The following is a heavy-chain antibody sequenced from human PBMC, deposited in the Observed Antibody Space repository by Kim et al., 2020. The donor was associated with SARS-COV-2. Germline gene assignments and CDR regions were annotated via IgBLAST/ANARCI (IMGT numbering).Heavy chain of an antibody. CDR2: IYHSGST. V-gene: IGHV4-38-2*02. D-gene: IGHD1-26*01. J-gene: IGHJ5*02. CDR3: ARESGSGSLNWFDP. Sequence: SETLSLTCTVSGYSISSGYYWGWIRQPPGKGLEWIGSIYHSGSTYYNPSLKSRVTISVDTSKNQFSLKLSSVTAADTAVYYCARESGSGSLNWFDPWGQGTLVTVSS. CDR1: GYSISSGYY.